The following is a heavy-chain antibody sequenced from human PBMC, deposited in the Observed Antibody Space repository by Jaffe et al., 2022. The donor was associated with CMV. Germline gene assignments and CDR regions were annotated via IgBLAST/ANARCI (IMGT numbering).Heavy chain of an antibody. J-gene: IGHJ4*02. V-gene: IGHV3-15*02. CDR2: IKSIPDGGTT. D-gene: IGHD2-8*01. CDR3: TTDLMIMETMDVPDY. Sequence: EVQLVESGGTLVQPGGSLRLSCAASGFTFTNAWMSWVRQVPGKGLEWVGRIKSIPDGGTTDYAAPVKGRFTISRDDSKKTLFLQMNSLTGEDTAVYYCTTDLMIMETMDVPDYWGPGTLVTVSS. CDR1: GFTFTNAW.